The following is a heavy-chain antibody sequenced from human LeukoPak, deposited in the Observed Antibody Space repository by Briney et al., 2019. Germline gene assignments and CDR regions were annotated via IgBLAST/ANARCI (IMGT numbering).Heavy chain of an antibody. J-gene: IGHJ1*01. CDR1: GFTFDDYA. D-gene: IGHD2-2*01. V-gene: IGHV3-9*01. Sequence: QPGGSLRLSCAASGFTFDDYAMHWVRQAPGKGLEWVSGISWNSGSIGYADSVKARFTISRDNAKNSLYLQMNSLRAEDTALYYCAKEYCSSTSCSGYFQHWGQGTLVTVSS. CDR3: AKEYCSSTSCSGYFQH. CDR2: ISWNSGSI.